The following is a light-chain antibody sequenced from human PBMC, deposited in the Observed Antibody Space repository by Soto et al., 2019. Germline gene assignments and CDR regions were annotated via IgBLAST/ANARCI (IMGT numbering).Light chain of an antibody. CDR3: MIWHGSAYV. J-gene: IGLJ1*01. CDR2: YNSDSGD. Sequence: QTVVTQPSSLSASPGASASLTCTLRSGINVATYRLYWYQQKPGSPPQYLLMYNSDSGDQRGSGVPSRFSAFKDDSANAGILLLSGLQSEDDADYYCMIWHGSAYVFGTRTKLTVL. V-gene: IGLV5-45*03. CDR1: SGINVATYR.